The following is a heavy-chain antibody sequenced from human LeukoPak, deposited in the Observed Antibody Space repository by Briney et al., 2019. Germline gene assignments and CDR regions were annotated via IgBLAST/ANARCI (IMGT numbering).Heavy chain of an antibody. Sequence: SVKVSCKASGGTFSSYAISWVRQAPGQGLEWMGGIIPIFGTANYAQQFQGRVTITTDESTSTAYMELSSLRSEDTAVYYCATRAEVVVFDAFDIWGQGTMVTVSS. J-gene: IGHJ3*02. D-gene: IGHD2-15*01. CDR3: ATRAEVVVFDAFDI. V-gene: IGHV1-69*05. CDR1: GGTFSSYA. CDR2: IIPIFGTA.